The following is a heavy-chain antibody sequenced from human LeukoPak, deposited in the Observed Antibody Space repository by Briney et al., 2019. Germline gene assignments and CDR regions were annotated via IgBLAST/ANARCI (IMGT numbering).Heavy chain of an antibody. CDR2: ISAYNGNT. CDR1: GYSFTSYG. V-gene: IGHV1-18*01. CDR3: ARGSTPYYYDSSGRTHLDY. D-gene: IGHD3-22*01. J-gene: IGHJ4*02. Sequence: ASVKVSCKASGYSFTSYGISWVRQAPGQGLEWMGWISAYNGNTNYAQKLQGRVTMTTDTSTSTAYMELRSLRSDDTAVYYCARGSTPYYYDSSGRTHLDYWGQGTLVTVSS.